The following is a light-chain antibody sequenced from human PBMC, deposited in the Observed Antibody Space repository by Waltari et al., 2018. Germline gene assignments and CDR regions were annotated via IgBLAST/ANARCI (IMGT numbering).Light chain of an antibody. Sequence: QSALAQPASVSGSPGQSITISCTGSTSDVGSYNLVSLYQQHPGKAPKLIIYEVTKMASGISDRFSGSKSGNTASLTISGLQAGDEGDYYCCSYAGISTWVFGGGTKVTVL. CDR3: CSYAGISTWV. J-gene: IGLJ3*02. CDR1: TSDVGSYNL. CDR2: EVT. V-gene: IGLV2-23*02.